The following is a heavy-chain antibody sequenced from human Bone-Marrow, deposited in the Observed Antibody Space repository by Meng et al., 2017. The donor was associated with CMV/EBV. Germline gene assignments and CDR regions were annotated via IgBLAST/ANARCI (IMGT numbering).Heavy chain of an antibody. V-gene: IGHV3-21*01. CDR2: ISSSSSYI. J-gene: IGHJ4*02. CDR3: ASGGCSSTSCYFPYYFDY. D-gene: IGHD2-2*01. CDR1: GFTFSNYA. Sequence: GGSLRLSCGASGFTFSNYAMNWVRQAPGKGLEWVSSISSSSSYIYYADSMKGRFTISRDNAENSLYLQMNSLTVEDTAVYYCASGGCSSTSCYFPYYFDYWGQGALVTVSS.